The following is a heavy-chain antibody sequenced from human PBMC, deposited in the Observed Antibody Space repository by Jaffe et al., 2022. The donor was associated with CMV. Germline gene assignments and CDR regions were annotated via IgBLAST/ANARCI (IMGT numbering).Heavy chain of an antibody. Sequence: QVQLQESGPGLVKPSETLSLTCTVSGGSISSYYWSWIRQPPGKGLEWIGYIYYSGSTNYNPSLKSRVTISVDTSKNQFSLKLSSVTAADTAVYYCARAISGWYNPIDYWGQGTLVTVSS. CDR1: GGSISSYY. V-gene: IGHV4-59*01. CDR3: ARAISGWYNPIDY. J-gene: IGHJ4*02. CDR2: IYYSGST. D-gene: IGHD6-19*01.